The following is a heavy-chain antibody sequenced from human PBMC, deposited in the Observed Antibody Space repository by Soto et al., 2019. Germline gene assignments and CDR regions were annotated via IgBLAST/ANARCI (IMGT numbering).Heavy chain of an antibody. CDR3: ATRGPIFGVVNGVDV. CDR1: GYTFTNYD. D-gene: IGHD3-3*01. Sequence: ASVKVSCKASGYTFTNYDINWVRQVTGQGLEWMGWMNPNSGNAGYAQKFQGRVTMTRSTSIGTAYMELSSLRSEDTAVYYCATRGPIFGVVNGVDVWGRGTTVTVSS. V-gene: IGHV1-8*01. J-gene: IGHJ6*02. CDR2: MNPNSGNA.